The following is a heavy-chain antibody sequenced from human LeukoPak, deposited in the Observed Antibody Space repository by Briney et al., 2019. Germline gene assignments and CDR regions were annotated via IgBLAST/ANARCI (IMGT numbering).Heavy chain of an antibody. CDR1: GYTFTNYY. CDR2: INPSDGKT. Sequence: ASVKVSCKASGYTFTNYYMHWVRQAPGQGLEWMGIINPSDGKTSYAQKFQGRVTMTRDTSTSTVYMELSSLRSEDTAVYYCARGLRYSGYDSPGYFDYWGQGTLVTVSS. CDR3: ARGLRYSGYDSPGYFDY. D-gene: IGHD5-12*01. J-gene: IGHJ4*02. V-gene: IGHV1-46*01.